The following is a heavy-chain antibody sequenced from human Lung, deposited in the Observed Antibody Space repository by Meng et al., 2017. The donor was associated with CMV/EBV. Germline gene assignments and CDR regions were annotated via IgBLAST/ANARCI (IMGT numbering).Heavy chain of an antibody. CDR3: ARSVGCSSTYCYTYTSSWYPDY. J-gene: IGHJ4*02. D-gene: IGHD6-13*01. V-gene: IGHV4-31*02. CDR2: IYYSGGT. Sequence: YYWTWIRKRPGKGLEWIGYIYYSGGTNYNPSLQSRVTISVDTSKNQFSLKLSSVTAADTAMYYCARSVGCSSTYCYTYTSSWYPDYWGQGTLVTVSS. CDR1: YY.